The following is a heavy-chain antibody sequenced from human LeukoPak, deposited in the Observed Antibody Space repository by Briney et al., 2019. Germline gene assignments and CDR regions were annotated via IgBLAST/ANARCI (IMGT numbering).Heavy chain of an antibody. CDR1: GGSVSSGNYY. V-gene: IGHV4-61*01. J-gene: IGHJ4*02. D-gene: IGHD3-3*01. CDR2: IYYSGST. CDR3: ARDYRGVAMDY. Sequence: SETLSLTCTVSGGSVSSGNYYWSWIRQPPGKGLEWIGYIYYSGSTNYNPSLKSRVTISVDTSNNQFSLKLSSVTAADTAVYYCARDYRGVAMDYWGQGTLVTVSS.